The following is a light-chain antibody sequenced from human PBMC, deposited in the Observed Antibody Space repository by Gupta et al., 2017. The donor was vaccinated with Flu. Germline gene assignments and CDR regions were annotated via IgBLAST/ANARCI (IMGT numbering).Light chain of an antibody. Sequence: SALTQPASVSGSPGQSITISCTGTSSDVGGYNYVSWYQQHPGKPHKLMIYEVSKRPAGVATRFSGSKSGNTASLTISGRKAEDEDDYYGSSYTSSSTWVFGGGTKRTVL. CDR2: EVS. J-gene: IGLJ3*02. V-gene: IGLV2-14*01. CDR1: SSDVGGYNY. CDR3: SSYTSSSTWV.